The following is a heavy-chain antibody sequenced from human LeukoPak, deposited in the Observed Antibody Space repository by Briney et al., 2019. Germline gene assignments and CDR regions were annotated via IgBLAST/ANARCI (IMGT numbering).Heavy chain of an antibody. J-gene: IGHJ4*02. CDR2: INPNSGGT. V-gene: IGHV1-2*02. Sequence: GASVKVSCKASGYTFSRYDINWVRQATGQGLEWMGWINPNSGGTNYAQKFQGRVTMTRDTSISTAYMELSRLRSDDTAVYYCARGRRDGYNFWYYWGQGTLVTVSS. CDR1: GYTFSRYD. D-gene: IGHD5-24*01. CDR3: ARGRRDGYNFWYY.